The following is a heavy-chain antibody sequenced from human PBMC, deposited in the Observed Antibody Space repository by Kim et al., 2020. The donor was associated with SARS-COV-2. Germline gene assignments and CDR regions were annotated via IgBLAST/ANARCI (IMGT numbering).Heavy chain of an antibody. CDR2: IWYDGSNK. D-gene: IGHD6-13*01. CDR3: ARETGSWYQNPLDSYYYGMDV. CDR1: GFTFSSYG. V-gene: IGHV3-33*01. Sequence: GGSLRLSCAASGFTFSSYGMHWVRQAPGKGLEWVAVIWYDGSNKYYADSVKGRFTISRDNSKNTLYLQMNSLRAEDTAVYYCARETGSWYQNPLDSYYYGMDVWPRDHGHRLL. J-gene: IGHJ6*02.